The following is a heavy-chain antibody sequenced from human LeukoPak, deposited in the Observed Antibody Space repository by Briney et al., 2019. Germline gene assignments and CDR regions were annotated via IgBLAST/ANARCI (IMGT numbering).Heavy chain of an antibody. CDR1: GYSISSGYY. CDR3: ARCRSGSLWDAFDI. V-gene: IGHV4-38-2*01. CDR2: IYHSGST. J-gene: IGHJ3*02. Sequence: SETLSLTCAVSGYSISSGYYWGWIRQPPGKGLEWIGGIYHSGSTYYNPSLKSRVTISVDTSKNQFSLKLSSVTAADTAVYYCARCRSGSLWDAFDIWGQGTMVTVSS. D-gene: IGHD2-21*01.